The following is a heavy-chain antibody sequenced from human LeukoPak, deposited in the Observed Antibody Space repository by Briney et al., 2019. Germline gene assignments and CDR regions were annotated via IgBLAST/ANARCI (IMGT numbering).Heavy chain of an antibody. CDR2: INHSGST. J-gene: IGHJ4*02. D-gene: IGHD5-18*01. V-gene: IGHV4-34*01. Sequence: SETLSLTCAVYGGSFSGYYWSWIRQPPGKGLEWIGEINHSGSTNYNPSLKSRVTISVDTSKNQFSLKLNSVTAADTAVYYCARGLVDTAMVSVPFDYWGQGTLVTVSS. CDR1: GGSFSGYY. CDR3: ARGLVDTAMVSVPFDY.